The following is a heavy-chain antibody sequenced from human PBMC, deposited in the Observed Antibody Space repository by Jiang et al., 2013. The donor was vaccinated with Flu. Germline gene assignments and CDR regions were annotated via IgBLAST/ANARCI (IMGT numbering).Heavy chain of an antibody. CDR1: GFTVNNGW. D-gene: IGHD6-13*01. V-gene: IGHV3-15*01. J-gene: IGHJ4*02. CDR3: TAVDNSNWYGDY. Sequence: VQLVESGGGLVKPGGSLRLSCAASGFTVNNGWMTWVRQPPGKGLEWVGRIKSSAHGGTTDYAAPLKGRFTISTDDSKATVFLQMNSLKTEDTAVYFCTAVDNSNWYGDYWGQGTLVTVSS. CDR2: IKSSAHGGTT.